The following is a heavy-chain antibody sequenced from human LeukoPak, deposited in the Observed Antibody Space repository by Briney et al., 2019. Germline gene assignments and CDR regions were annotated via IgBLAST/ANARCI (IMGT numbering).Heavy chain of an antibody. CDR3: GREGSSRTIEY. D-gene: IGHD1/OR15-1a*01. CDR2: IWYDGSQR. Sequence: GGSLRLSCAASGFTFSSYGMHWVRQAPGKGLEWVAVIWYDGSQRYYADSVKGRFTISRDSSKNTVYLQMDSLRADDTAVYYCGREGSSRTIEYWGQGTLVTVSP. V-gene: IGHV3-33*01. CDR1: GFTFSSYG. J-gene: IGHJ4*02.